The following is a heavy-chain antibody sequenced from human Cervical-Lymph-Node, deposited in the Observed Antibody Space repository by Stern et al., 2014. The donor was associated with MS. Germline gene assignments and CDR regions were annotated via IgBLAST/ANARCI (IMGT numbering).Heavy chain of an antibody. Sequence: VQLLESGAEVKKPGASVKVSCKAFGYTFTSNKMHWVRQAPGQGLEWMGIINPGGGSTRYAQKLQGRVTMTRDKSTSTVYMELTSLRSEDTAVYSCARDNGGWSVDSWGQGTLVIVSS. CDR2: INPGGGST. V-gene: IGHV1-46*01. J-gene: IGHJ4*02. CDR3: ARDNGGWSVDS. D-gene: IGHD6-19*01. CDR1: GYTFTSNK.